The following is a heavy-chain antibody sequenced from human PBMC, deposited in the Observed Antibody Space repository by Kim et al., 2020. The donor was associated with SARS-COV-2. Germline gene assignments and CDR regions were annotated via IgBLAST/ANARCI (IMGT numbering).Heavy chain of an antibody. J-gene: IGHJ6*02. Sequence: SETLSLTCTVSGYSISIGYYWGWVRQPPGKGLEWIGSVYHSGSTYYNPSFISRVTISVDTTKNQFSLNLSSVTAADTALYYCAREDWTAVDIVVLPAGVDVWGQGTTVTVSS. D-gene: IGHD2-2*01. CDR2: VYHSGST. V-gene: IGHV4-38-2*02. CDR3: AREDWTAVDIVVLPAGVDV. CDR1: GYSISIGYY.